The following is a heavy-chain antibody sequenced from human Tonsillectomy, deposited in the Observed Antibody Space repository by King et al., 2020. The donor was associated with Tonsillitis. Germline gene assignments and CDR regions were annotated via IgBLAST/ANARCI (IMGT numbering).Heavy chain of an antibody. CDR2: ISYDGSNK. CDR1: GFTFSSYG. V-gene: IGHV3-33*05. J-gene: IGHJ4*02. Sequence: VQLVESGGGVVQPGRSLRLSCAASGFTFSSYGMHWVRQAPGKGLEWVAVISYDGSNKYYADSVKGRFTISRDNSKNTLYLQMNSLRAEDTAVYYCARDDGEDIVVVVAATTFDYWGQGTLVTVSS. D-gene: IGHD2-15*01. CDR3: ARDDGEDIVVVVAATTFDY.